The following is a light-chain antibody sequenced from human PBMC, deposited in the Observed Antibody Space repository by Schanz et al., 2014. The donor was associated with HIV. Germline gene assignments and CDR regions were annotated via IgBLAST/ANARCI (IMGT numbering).Light chain of an antibody. CDR2: DAS. CDR1: QTVSSN. V-gene: IGKV3-20*01. J-gene: IGKJ2*01. CDR3: QQYGRSLPT. Sequence: EIVMTQSPATLSVSPGERATLSCRASQTVSSNLAWYQQKPGQAPRLLIYDASSRATGIPDRFSGSGSGTDFTLTISRLEPEDFAVYSCQQYGRSLPTFGQGTKVEIK.